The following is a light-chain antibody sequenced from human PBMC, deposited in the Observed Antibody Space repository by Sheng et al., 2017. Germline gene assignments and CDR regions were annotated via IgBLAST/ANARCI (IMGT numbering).Light chain of an antibody. CDR3: ASWDNSLRGFV. J-gene: IGLJ1*01. CDR1: DANVGSNY. Sequence: QSVLTQPPSASATPGQRVTISCSGTDANVGSNYVYWYRQVPGTAPSLLIHSTDQRPSGVPARISASSSGASASLAISGLRSEDEADYYCASWDNSLRGFVFGPGTTVTVL. CDR2: STD. V-gene: IGLV1-47*02.